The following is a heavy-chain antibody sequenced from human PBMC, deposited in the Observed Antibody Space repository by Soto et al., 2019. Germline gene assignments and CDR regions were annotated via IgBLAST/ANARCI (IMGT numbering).Heavy chain of an antibody. CDR1: GGSVSSSGNY. J-gene: IGHJ5*02. CDR2: IYYIGST. D-gene: IGHD6-6*01. Sequence: PSETLSLTCTVSGGSVSSSGNYWGWIRQPPGKGLEWIGSIYYIGSTYYNPSLKSRVTTSVDTSKNQFSLKLSSVTAADTAVYYCARVVYSSSKRFLARWFDPWGQGTLVTVSS. V-gene: IGHV4-39*01. CDR3: ARVVYSSSKRFLARWFDP.